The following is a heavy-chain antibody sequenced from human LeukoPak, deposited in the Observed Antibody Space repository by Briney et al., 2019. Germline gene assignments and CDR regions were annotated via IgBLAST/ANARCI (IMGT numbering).Heavy chain of an antibody. CDR1: GFTFSSYE. Sequence: GGSLRLSCAASGFTFSSYEMNWVRQAPGKGLEWVSYISSIGSTIYYADSVKGRFTISRDNAKNSLYLHMSSLRAEDTAMYYCARGYCSSTSWYPRAYYYYYYMDVWGKGTTVTVSS. CDR3: ARGYCSSTSWYPRAYYYYYYMDV. V-gene: IGHV3-48*03. CDR2: ISSIGSTI. D-gene: IGHD2-2*01. J-gene: IGHJ6*03.